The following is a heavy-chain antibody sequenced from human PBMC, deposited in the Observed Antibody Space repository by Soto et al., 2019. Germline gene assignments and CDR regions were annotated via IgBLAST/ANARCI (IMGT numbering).Heavy chain of an antibody. Sequence: PSETLSVTCTVSCGSISSDYWSWIRQPPGKGLEWIGYIYYSGSTNYNPSLKSRVTISVDTSKNQFSLKLSSVTAADTAVYYCARGNADYTYFDYWGQGTLVTVSS. D-gene: IGHD4-17*01. CDR1: CGSISSDY. CDR3: ARGNADYTYFDY. J-gene: IGHJ4*02. CDR2: IYYSGST. V-gene: IGHV4-59*01.